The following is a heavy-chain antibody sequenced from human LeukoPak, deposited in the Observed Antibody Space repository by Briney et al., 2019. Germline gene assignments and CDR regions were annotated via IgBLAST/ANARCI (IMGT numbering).Heavy chain of an antibody. J-gene: IGHJ4*02. CDR2: ISTSGGST. V-gene: IGHV3-23*01. CDR3: ASPSSEYGDYFDY. CDR1: GFTFSTYA. Sequence: PGGSLRLSCAASGFTFSTYAMSWGRQAPGKGLEWVSGISTSGGSTYFADSVRGRFTISRDNSKNTLYLQMNSLRAEDTAVYYCASPSSEYGDYFDYWGQGTLVTVSS. D-gene: IGHD4-17*01.